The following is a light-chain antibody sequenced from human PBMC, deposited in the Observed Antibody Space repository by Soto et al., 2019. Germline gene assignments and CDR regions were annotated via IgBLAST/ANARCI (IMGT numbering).Light chain of an antibody. J-gene: IGLJ1*01. CDR2: EVS. CDR3: SSYSSSTVRYV. Sequence: QLVLTQPASVSGSPGESITMSCTGTSSDVGSYDFVSWYQQHPGKAPKLLIYEVSNRPSGVSARFSGSKSDNTASLTISGLHAADEADYFCSSYSSSTVRYVFGSGTKVTVL. CDR1: SSDVGSYDF. V-gene: IGLV2-14*01.